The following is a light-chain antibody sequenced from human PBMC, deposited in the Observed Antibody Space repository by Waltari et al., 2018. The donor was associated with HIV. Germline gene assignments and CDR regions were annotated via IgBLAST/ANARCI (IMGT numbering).Light chain of an antibody. CDR1: GSDVGGYNY. CDR3: SSYTSSSTYV. Sequence: QSALTQPASVSGSPGQSITISCTGTGSDVGGYNYVSWYQHHPGKAPKLMIYEFSNRPSGVSNRFSGSKSGITASLTISGLQAEDEADYYCSSYTSSSTYVFGTGTKVTVL. J-gene: IGLJ1*01. CDR2: EFS. V-gene: IGLV2-14*01.